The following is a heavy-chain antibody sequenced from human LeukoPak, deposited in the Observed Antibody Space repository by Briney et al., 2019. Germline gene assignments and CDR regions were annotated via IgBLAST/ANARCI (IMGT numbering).Heavy chain of an antibody. V-gene: IGHV4-34*01. D-gene: IGHD1-26*01. CDR1: GGSFSGYY. CDR3: AKWESYAPFDY. Sequence: PSETLSLTCAVYGGSFSGYYWSWIRQPPGKGLEWIGEINHSGSTNYNPSLKSRVTISVDTSKNQFSLKLSSVTAADTAVYYCAKWESYAPFDYWGQGTLVTVSS. J-gene: IGHJ4*02. CDR2: INHSGST.